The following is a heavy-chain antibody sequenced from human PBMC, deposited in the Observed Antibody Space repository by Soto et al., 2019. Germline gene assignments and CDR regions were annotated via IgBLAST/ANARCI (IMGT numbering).Heavy chain of an antibody. CDR1: GYSYISYA. V-gene: IGHV1-3*01. J-gene: IGHJ4*02. CDR2: INADDDGT. CDR3: ASTTGTYALEI. D-gene: IGHD1-1*01. Sequence: ASVKVSCKASGYSYISYAIHWVRQAPGQGLEWMGWINADDDGTKYSQKFQGRITITRDTHASTIYLELSSLTSEDTAIYYCASTTGTYALEIWGQGTPVTAPQ.